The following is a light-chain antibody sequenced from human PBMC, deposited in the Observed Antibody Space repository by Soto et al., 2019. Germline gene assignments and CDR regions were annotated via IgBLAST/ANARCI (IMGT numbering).Light chain of an antibody. J-gene: IGKJ4*01. V-gene: IGKV3-20*01. CDR1: QSVSID. CDR2: GAS. Sequence: EIVMTQSPATLSVSPGERATVSCRASQSVSIDLAWYQQTPGQAPRLLIYGASSRATGIPDRFSGSGSGTDFTLTISRLQPEDFAMYYCQQYGSSPHTFGGGTKVDIK. CDR3: QQYGSSPHT.